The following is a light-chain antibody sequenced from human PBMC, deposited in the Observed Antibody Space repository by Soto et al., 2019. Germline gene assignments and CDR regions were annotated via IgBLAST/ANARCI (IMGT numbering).Light chain of an antibody. CDR3: QQYNNWPPFT. CDR1: QSVSTN. CDR2: GAS. J-gene: IGKJ3*01. V-gene: IGKV3-15*01. Sequence: EIAMTQSPATLSVSPRERATLSCRASQSVSTNLAWYQQKPGQAPRLLIYGASTRATGVPARFSGSGSGTEFTLTISSLQSEDFAVYYCQQYNNWPPFTFGPGTTVDIK.